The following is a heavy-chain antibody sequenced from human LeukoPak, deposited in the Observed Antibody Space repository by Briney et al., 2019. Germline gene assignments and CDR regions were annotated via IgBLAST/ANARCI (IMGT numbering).Heavy chain of an antibody. Sequence: GGSLRLSCVASGLMFRSYAMNWVRQAPGKGLECISTISDDSSFTYYADSVKGRSAISRDDSKNTLYLQMNNLKVEDTAVYYCAKGRCSGVGCDSFHSWGQGALATVSS. V-gene: IGHV3-23*01. CDR1: GLMFRSYA. D-gene: IGHD2-15*01. CDR3: AKGRCSGVGCDSFHS. J-gene: IGHJ4*02. CDR2: ISDDSSFT.